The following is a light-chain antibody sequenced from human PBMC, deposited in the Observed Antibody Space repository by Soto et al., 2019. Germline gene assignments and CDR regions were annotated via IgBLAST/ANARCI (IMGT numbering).Light chain of an antibody. Sequence: DIQITQSPSTLSGSVGDRVTITFRSSQSISSYLNWYQQKPGKAPKLLIYAASSLQSGVPSRFSGSGSGTDFTLTISSLEPEDFATYYCQQSYSTPLTFGGGTKVDIK. CDR1: QSISSY. CDR2: AAS. J-gene: IGKJ4*01. V-gene: IGKV1-39*01. CDR3: QQSYSTPLT.